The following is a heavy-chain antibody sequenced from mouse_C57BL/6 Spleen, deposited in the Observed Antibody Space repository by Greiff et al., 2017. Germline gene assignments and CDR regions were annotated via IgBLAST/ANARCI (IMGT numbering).Heavy chain of an antibody. J-gene: IGHJ3*01. D-gene: IGHD1-1*01. CDR2: IDPEDGET. CDR1: GFNIKDYY. V-gene: IGHV14-2*01. CDR3: ARDTTVVESAY. Sequence: EVQVVESGAELVKPGASVKLSCTASGFNIKDYYMHWVKQRTEQCLEWIGRIDPEDGETKYAPKFQGKATITADTSSNTAYLQLSSLTSEDTAVYYCARDTTVVESAYWGQGTLVTVSA.